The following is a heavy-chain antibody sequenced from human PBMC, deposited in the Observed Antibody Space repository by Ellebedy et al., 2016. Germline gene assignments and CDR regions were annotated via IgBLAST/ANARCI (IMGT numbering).Heavy chain of an antibody. J-gene: IGHJ4*02. CDR3: ARDHYYDSSGYYDY. V-gene: IGHV1-18*01. D-gene: IGHD3-22*01. CDR2: ISAYNGNP. CDR1: GYTFTSYG. Sequence: ASVKVSCKASGYTFTSYGISWVRQAPGQGLEWMGWISAYNGNPNYAQKLQGRVTMTTDKSTSTAYMELRSLRTDDTAVYYCARDHYYDSSGYYDYWGQGTLVTVSS.